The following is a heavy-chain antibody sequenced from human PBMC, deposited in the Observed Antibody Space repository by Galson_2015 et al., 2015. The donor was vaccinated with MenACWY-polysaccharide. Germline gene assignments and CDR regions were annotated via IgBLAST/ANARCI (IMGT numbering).Heavy chain of an antibody. J-gene: IGHJ6*02. CDR1: GLTFSSYA. CDR2: ISGSGGST. D-gene: IGHD6-13*01. CDR3: AKDLAAAPDYYFYGIDV. Sequence: SLRISCAASGLTFSSYAMSWVRQAPGKGLERVSAISGSGGSTYYADSVKVRFTISRDNSTNTLYLQMNSLRAEDTAVYYCAKDLAAAPDYYFYGIDVWGQGTTVTVSS. V-gene: IGHV3-23*01.